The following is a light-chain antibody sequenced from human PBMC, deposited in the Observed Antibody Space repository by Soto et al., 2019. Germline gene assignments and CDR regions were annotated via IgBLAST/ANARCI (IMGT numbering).Light chain of an antibody. V-gene: IGLV1-47*02. CDR3: AAWDDGLSGPI. J-gene: IGLJ1*01. CDR1: SSNIGSNY. Sequence: QSALTQPPSASGTPGQRVTISCSGSSSNIGSNYVYWYQQLPGTAPRLLIYSNNQRPSGVPDRFSGSKSGTSASLAISGLRSEDEADYYCAAWDDGLSGPIFGTGTKVTVL. CDR2: SNN.